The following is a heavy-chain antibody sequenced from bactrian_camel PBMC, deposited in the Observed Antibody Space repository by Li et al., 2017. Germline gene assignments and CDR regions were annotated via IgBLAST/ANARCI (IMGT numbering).Heavy chain of an antibody. CDR3: MASMSRAASDYCQHGASKI. CDR2: IRRSGGET. J-gene: IGHJ4*01. D-gene: IGHD4*01. Sequence: QLVESGGGLVQPGGSLRLSCVVSGHSRGSNCVGWYRLPPGRAPAEREGIAAIRRSGGETWYAGSAKGRFTISLDSAKNTMYLQMNSLKPEDTAIYYCMASMSRAASDYCQHGASKIWGQGTQVTVS. CDR1: GHSRGSNC. V-gene: IGHV3S53*01.